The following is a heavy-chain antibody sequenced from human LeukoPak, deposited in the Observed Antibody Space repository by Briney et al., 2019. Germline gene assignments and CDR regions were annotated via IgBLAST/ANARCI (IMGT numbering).Heavy chain of an antibody. CDR1: GFTFSSYW. D-gene: IGHD2-2*01. CDR3: AKDRGCSSATCYVFWFDP. CDR2: IKQDRSEK. Sequence: GGSLRLSCAASGFTFSSYWMSWVRQAPGKGLEWVANIKQDRSEKYYVDSVKGRFTISRDNAKNSLYLQMNSLRAEDTAVYYRAKDRGCSSATCYVFWFDPWGQGTLVTVSS. J-gene: IGHJ5*02. V-gene: IGHV3-7*03.